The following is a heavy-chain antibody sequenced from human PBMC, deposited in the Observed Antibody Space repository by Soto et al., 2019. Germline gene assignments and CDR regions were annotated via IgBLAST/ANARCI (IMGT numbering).Heavy chain of an antibody. CDR2: VGGSGGST. D-gene: IGHD2-2*01. J-gene: IGHJ4*02. Sequence: PGGSLRLSCAASGFTFSGYGMSWVRQAPGKGLEWVSAVGGSGGSTYYADSVKGRFTISRDNSKNTLYLQMNSLRAEDTAVYYCAKPNLFCSSTSCYDYWGQGTLVTVSS. CDR1: GFTFSGYG. CDR3: AKPNLFCSSTSCYDY. V-gene: IGHV3-23*01.